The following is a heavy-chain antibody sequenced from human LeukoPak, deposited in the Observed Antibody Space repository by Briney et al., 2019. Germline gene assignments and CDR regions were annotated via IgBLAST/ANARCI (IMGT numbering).Heavy chain of an antibody. CDR2: IWSDATSR. J-gene: IGHJ4*01. Sequence: GGSLRLSCAASGFIFSHHGMHWVRQAPGQGLEWVAVIWSDATSRFYADSVKGRFTISRDNSQNTVFLQMDSLRVKDTAIYYCARDAQRGFDYSNSLKYWGHGTLVTVSS. CDR1: GFIFSHHG. CDR3: ARDAQRGFDYSNSLKY. V-gene: IGHV3-33*01. D-gene: IGHD4-11*01.